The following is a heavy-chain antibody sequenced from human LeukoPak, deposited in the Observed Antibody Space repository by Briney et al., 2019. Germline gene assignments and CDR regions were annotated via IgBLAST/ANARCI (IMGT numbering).Heavy chain of an antibody. CDR3: AIGGDSSTSCYRCFNY. J-gene: IGHJ4*02. CDR2: IYPDDSDT. Sequence: GESLKISCEGSGYSFTNYWIGWVRQMPGKGLEWMGIIYPDDSDTRYSPSFQGQVTISADKSIGTAYLQWSSLKASDTAMYYCAIGGDSSTSCYRCFNYGGQGTLVTVSS. CDR1: GYSFTNYW. V-gene: IGHV5-51*01. D-gene: IGHD2-2*01.